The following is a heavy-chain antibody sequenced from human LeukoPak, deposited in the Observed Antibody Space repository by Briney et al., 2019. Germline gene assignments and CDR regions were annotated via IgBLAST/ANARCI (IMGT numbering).Heavy chain of an antibody. CDR2: ISAYNGNT. J-gene: IGHJ4*02. CDR1: GYTFTSYG. Sequence: ASVKVSCKASGYTFTSYGISWVRQAPGQGLECMGWISAYNGNTNYAQKLQGRVTMTTDTSTSTAYMELRSLRSDDTAVYYCARVARDILTGYYIPNYFDYWGQGTLVTVSS. CDR3: ARVARDILTGYYIPNYFDY. V-gene: IGHV1-18*01. D-gene: IGHD3-9*01.